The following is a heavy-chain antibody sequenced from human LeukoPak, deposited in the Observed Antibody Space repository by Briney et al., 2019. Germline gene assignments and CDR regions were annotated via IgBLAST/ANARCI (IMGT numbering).Heavy chain of an antibody. CDR2: INPNSGGT. Sequence: ASVKVSCKASGYTFTDYYMHWVRQAPGQGLEWMGWINPNSGGTNYAQKFHGRVTMTRDTSISTAYMELRSLRSDDTAVYYCARALPGCGSTNCYGLETWGQGTLVTVSS. J-gene: IGHJ5*02. CDR1: GYTFTDYY. V-gene: IGHV1-2*02. D-gene: IGHD2-2*01. CDR3: ARALPGCGSTNCYGLET.